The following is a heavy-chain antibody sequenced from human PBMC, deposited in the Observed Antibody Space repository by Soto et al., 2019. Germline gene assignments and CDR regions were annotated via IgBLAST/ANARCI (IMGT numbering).Heavy chain of an antibody. J-gene: IGHJ6*02. CDR1: GFTFSSYA. Sequence: QVQLVESGGGVVQPGRSLRLSCAASGFTFSSYAMHWVRQAPGKGLEWVAVISYDGSNKYYADSVKGRFTISRDNSKNTLYLQMNSLRAEDTAVYYCARDTFFEWLFAYYYYGMDVWGQGTTVTVSS. V-gene: IGHV3-30-3*01. D-gene: IGHD3-3*01. CDR2: ISYDGSNK. CDR3: ARDTFFEWLFAYYYYGMDV.